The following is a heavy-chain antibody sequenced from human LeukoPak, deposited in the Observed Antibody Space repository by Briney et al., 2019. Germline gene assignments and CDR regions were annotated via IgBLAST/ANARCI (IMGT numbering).Heavy chain of an antibody. CDR3: ASEAKYYYDSSGYVPDAFDI. J-gene: IGHJ3*02. D-gene: IGHD3-22*01. V-gene: IGHV1-69*06. CDR1: GGTFSSYA. Sequence: RASVKVSCKASGGTFSSYAISWVRQAPGQGLEWMGGIIPIFGTANYAQKFQGRVTITADKSTSTAYMELSSLRSEDTAVYYCASEAKYYYDSSGYVPDAFDIWGQGTMVTVSS. CDR2: IIPIFGTA.